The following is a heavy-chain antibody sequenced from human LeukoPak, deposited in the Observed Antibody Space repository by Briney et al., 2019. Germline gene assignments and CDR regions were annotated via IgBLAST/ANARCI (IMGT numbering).Heavy chain of an antibody. CDR3: ARAAGTWWFDP. CDR2: IYYSGST. D-gene: IGHD6-13*01. Sequence: SETLSLTCTVSGGSISSSSYYWGWIRQPPGKGLEWIGYIYYSGSTNYNPSLKSRVTISVDTSKNQFSLKLSSVTAADTAVYYCARAAGTWWFDPWGQGTLVTVSS. CDR1: GGSISSSSYY. J-gene: IGHJ5*02. V-gene: IGHV4-61*05.